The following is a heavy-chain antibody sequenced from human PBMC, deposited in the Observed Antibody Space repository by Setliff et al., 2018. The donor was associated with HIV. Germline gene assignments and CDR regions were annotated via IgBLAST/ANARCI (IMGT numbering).Heavy chain of an antibody. D-gene: IGHD4-17*01. Sequence: PSETLSLTCSVSGYSVSSPYYWAWIRQSPGKGLEWIGSIYHSGSTYYSPSLKSRVIISVDAANEQFSLRLGSVTAADTAVYYCARYTVDTFFFDYWGQGRLVTVSS. V-gene: IGHV4-38-2*02. CDR2: IYHSGST. CDR3: ARYTVDTFFFDY. J-gene: IGHJ4*02. CDR1: GYSVSSPYY.